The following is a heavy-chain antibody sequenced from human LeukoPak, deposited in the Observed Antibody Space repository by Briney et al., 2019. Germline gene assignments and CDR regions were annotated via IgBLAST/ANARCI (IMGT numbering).Heavy chain of an antibody. V-gene: IGHV3-33*01. CDR2: IWCGGSNK. CDR1: GFTFSSYG. CDR3: ARDLGYFDD. J-gene: IGHJ1*01. D-gene: IGHD3-9*01. Sequence: PGGSLRLSCAASGFTFSSYGMHWVRQAPGKGLEWVAVIWCGGSNKYYADSVKGRFTISRDNSKNTLYLQMNSLRAEDTAVYYCARDLGYFDDGGQGSLVTVPA.